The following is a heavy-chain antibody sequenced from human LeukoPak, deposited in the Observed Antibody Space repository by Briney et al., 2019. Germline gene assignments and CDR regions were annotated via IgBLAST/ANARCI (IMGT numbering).Heavy chain of an antibody. D-gene: IGHD6-13*01. V-gene: IGHV3-21*01. CDR1: GFTFSSYS. CDR3: ARDLAAAGNGY. Sequence: GGSLRLSCAASGFTFSSYSMNWVRQAPGKGLEWVSSISSSRSYIYYADSVKGRFTISRDNAKNSPYLQMTSLRAEDTAVYYCARDLAAAGNGYWGQGTLVTVSS. CDR2: ISSSRSYI. J-gene: IGHJ4*02.